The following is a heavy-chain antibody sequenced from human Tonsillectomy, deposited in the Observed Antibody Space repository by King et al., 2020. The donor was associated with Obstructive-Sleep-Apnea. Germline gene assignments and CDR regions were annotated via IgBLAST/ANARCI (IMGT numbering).Heavy chain of an antibody. Sequence: VQLVVSGGGLAQPGGSLRLSCSASGFTFSSYAIHWVRQAPGKGLEYVSAISSNGGSAYYADSVKDRFTISRDNSKNTLYLQMNSLRVEDTAIYYCVKEMSYHFDFWGQGSLVTVSS. J-gene: IGHJ4*02. V-gene: IGHV3-64D*06. CDR3: VKEMSYHFDF. D-gene: IGHD3-16*02. CDR1: GFTFSSYA. CDR2: ISSNGGSA.